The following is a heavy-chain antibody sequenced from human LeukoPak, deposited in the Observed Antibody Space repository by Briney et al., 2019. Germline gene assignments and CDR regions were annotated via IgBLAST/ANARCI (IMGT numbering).Heavy chain of an antibody. CDR3: ARHAYGDEDP. D-gene: IGHD4-17*01. Sequence: GESLKISCKGSGYSFTTYWIGWVRQMPGKGLEWMGIIYPGDSDTRYSPSFQGQVTISADKSINTAYLEWSSLKASDTAIYYCARHAYGDEDPWGQGTLVTVSS. J-gene: IGHJ1*01. CDR2: IYPGDSDT. CDR1: GYSFTTYW. V-gene: IGHV5-51*01.